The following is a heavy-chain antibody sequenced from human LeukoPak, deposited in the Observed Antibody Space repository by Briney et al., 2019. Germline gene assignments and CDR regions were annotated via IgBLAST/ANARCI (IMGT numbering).Heavy chain of an antibody. CDR3: ARGPYGSGLGP. J-gene: IGHJ5*02. CDR2: IGTAGDT. CDR1: GFTFSGYD. Sequence: GGSLRLSRAASGFTFSGYDMHWVRQATGKGLEWVSAIGTAGDTYYPGSVKGRFTISRENAKNSLYLQMNSLRAGDTAVYYCARGPYGSGLGPWGQGTLVTVSS. V-gene: IGHV3-13*04. D-gene: IGHD3-10*01.